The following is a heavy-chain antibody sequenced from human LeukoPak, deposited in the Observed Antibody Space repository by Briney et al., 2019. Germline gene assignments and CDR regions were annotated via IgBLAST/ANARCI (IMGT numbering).Heavy chain of an antibody. CDR2: IYYSGST. V-gene: IGHV4-59*01. CDR3: AGVGYNLDY. CDR1: GGSISSYY. Sequence: SETLSLTCTVSGGSISSYYWKWIRQPPGKGLEWIGYIYYSGSTNYNPSLKSRVTISVDTSKNQFSLKLSSVTAADTAVYYCAGVGYNLDYWGQGTLVTVSS. D-gene: IGHD5-18*01. J-gene: IGHJ4*02.